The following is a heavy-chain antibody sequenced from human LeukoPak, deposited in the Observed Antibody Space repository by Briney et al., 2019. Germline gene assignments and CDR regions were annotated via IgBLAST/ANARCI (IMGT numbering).Heavy chain of an antibody. CDR3: ARDRYKAFDI. J-gene: IGHJ3*02. CDR1: GGSISSGSYY. D-gene: IGHD1-14*01. V-gene: IGHV4-61*01. Sequence: SETLSLTRNVSGGSISSGSYYWGWIRQPPGKGLEWIGHIYYSGSTNYNPSLKSRVTISVDTSKNQFSLKLSSVTAADAAVYYCARDRYKAFDIWGQGTMVTVSS. CDR2: IYYSGST.